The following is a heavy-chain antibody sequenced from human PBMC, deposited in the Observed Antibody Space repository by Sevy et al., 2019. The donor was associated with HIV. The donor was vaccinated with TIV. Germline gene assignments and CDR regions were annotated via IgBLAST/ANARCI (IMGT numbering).Heavy chain of an antibody. D-gene: IGHD4-4*01. J-gene: IGHJ4*02. CDR2: ISYDGSNK. CDR1: GFTFSSYG. CDR3: AKDHGWPGDYSNYAFGY. V-gene: IGHV3-30*18. Sequence: GGSLRLSCAASGFTFSSYGMHWVRQAQGKGLEWVAVISYDGSNKYYADSVKGRFTISRDNSKNTLYLQMNSLRAEDTAVYYCAKDHGWPGDYSNYAFGYWGQGTLVTVSS.